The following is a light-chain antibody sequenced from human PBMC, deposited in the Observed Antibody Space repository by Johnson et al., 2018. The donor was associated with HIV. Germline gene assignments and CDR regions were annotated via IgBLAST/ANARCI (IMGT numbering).Light chain of an antibody. CDR2: END. J-gene: IGLJ1*01. CDR3: GTWDSSLTVYV. CDR1: TSNIGNNY. V-gene: IGLV1-51*02. Sequence: QPVLTQPPSVSAAPGQNVTISCSGSTSNIGNNYISWYQQLPGTAPKLLIYENDKRPSGISDRFSGSKSGTSATLGITGLQTGDEVDYYCGTWDSSLTVYVFGTGTKVTVL.